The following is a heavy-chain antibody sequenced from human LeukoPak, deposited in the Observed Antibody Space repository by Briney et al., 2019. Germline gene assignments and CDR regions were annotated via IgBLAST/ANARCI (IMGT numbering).Heavy chain of an antibody. CDR3: VRTPPNWGADF. D-gene: IGHD7-27*01. J-gene: IGHJ4*02. V-gene: IGHV1-8*01. CDR1: GYTFTSYD. Sequence: ASVKVSCKASGYTFTSYDINWMRQATGQGLEWMGWMSPNSGNTGYAQKFQGRVTMTRDTSIGTAYLELSSLRSEDSVVYYCVRTPPNWGADFWGQGTLITVSS. CDR2: MSPNSGNT.